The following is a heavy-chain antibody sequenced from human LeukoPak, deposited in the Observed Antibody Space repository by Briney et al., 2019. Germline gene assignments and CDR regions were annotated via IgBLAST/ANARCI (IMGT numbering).Heavy chain of an antibody. Sequence: SGPALVKSTQTLTLTCTFSGFSLTASGMRVSWIRQPPGKALEWLARIDWDDDKFYSTSLKTRLTISKDTSKNQVVLTMTNMDPVDTATYYCARSYDYDSSGYVDYWGQGTLVTVSS. CDR2: IDWDDDK. J-gene: IGHJ4*02. CDR1: GFSLTASGMR. V-gene: IGHV2-70*04. D-gene: IGHD3-22*01. CDR3: ARSYDYDSSGYVDY.